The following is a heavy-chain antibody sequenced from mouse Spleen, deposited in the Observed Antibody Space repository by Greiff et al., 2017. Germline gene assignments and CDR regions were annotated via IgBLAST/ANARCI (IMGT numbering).Heavy chain of an antibody. J-gene: IGHJ1*01. CDR2: IWSGGST. CDR1: GFSLTSYG. V-gene: IGHV2-2*02. CDR3: ARNRDGYDDWYFDV. Sequence: VQLQQSGPGLVQPSQSLSITCTVSGFSLTSYGVHWVRQSPGKGLEWLGVIWSGGSTDYNAAFISRLSISKDNSKSQVFFKMNSLQANDTAIYYCARNRDGYDDWYFDVWGAGTTVTVSS. D-gene: IGHD1-2*01.